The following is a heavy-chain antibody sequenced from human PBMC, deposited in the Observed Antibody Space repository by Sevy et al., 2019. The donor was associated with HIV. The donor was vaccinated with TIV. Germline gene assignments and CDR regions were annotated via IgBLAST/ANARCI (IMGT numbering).Heavy chain of an antibody. D-gene: IGHD6-19*01. CDR2: INPNSGGT. CDR1: GYTFTGYY. Sequence: ASVKVSCKASGYTFTGYYMHWVRQAPGQGLEWMGWINPNSGGTNYAQKFQGRVTMTRDTSISTAYMELSRLRSDDTDVYYCARERKAVAGLINWGQGTLVTVSS. V-gene: IGHV1-2*02. CDR3: ARERKAVAGLIN. J-gene: IGHJ4*02.